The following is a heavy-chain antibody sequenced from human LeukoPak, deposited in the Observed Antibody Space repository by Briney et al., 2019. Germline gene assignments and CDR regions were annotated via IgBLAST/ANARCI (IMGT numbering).Heavy chain of an antibody. CDR3: ARGGLLWFGEHSYDY. Sequence: PSETLSLTCAVYGGSFSGYYWSWIRQPPGKGLEWIGEINHSGSTNYNPSLKSRVTISVDTSRNQFSLKLSSVTAADTAVYYCARGGLLWFGEHSYDYWGQGTLVTVSS. D-gene: IGHD3-10*01. J-gene: IGHJ4*02. V-gene: IGHV4-34*01. CDR2: INHSGST. CDR1: GGSFSGYY.